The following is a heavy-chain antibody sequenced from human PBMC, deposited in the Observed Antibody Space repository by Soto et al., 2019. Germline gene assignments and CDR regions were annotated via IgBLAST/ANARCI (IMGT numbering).Heavy chain of an antibody. J-gene: IGHJ5*02. Sequence: PSETLSLTCTVSGGSISSGGYYWSWIRQHPGKGLEWIGYIYYSGSTYYNPSLKSRVTISVDTSKNQFSLKLSSVTAADTAVYYCARATVVVPAVTNWFDPWGQGTLVTVSS. CDR1: GGSISSGGYY. CDR2: IYYSGST. CDR3: ARATVVVPAVTNWFDP. D-gene: IGHD2-2*01. V-gene: IGHV4-31*03.